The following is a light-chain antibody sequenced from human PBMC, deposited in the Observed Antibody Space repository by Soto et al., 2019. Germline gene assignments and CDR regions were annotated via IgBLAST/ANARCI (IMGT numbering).Light chain of an antibody. CDR3: QQYSNWPPIT. J-gene: IGKJ5*01. CDR2: DTS. V-gene: IGKV3D-15*01. CDR1: QSVTKY. Sequence: EIVLTQSPATLSMSPGERANLSCRASQSVTKYLAWYQQKPGQAPRLLIFDTSNRATGIPARFSGSGSGTEFTLTISSLQSEDFAVYYCQQYSNWPPITFGQGTRLEIK.